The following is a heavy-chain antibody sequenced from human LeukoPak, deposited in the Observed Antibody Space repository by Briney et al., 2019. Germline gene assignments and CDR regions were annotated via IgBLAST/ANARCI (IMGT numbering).Heavy chain of an antibody. Sequence: GGSLRLSCAASGFTFSSYWMHWVRQAPGKGLVWVSRINSDGSSTSYADSVRGRFTISRDNAKNSLYLQINSLRAEDTAVYYCAREYDSSGYYYAVTDAFDIWGQGTMVTVSS. CDR1: GFTFSSYW. J-gene: IGHJ3*02. CDR2: INSDGSST. V-gene: IGHV3-74*01. D-gene: IGHD3-22*01. CDR3: AREYDSSGYYYAVTDAFDI.